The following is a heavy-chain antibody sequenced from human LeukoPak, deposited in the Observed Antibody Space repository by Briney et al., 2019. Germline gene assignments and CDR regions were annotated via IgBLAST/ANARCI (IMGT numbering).Heavy chain of an antibody. V-gene: IGHV3-23*01. CDR3: ARDLEVVAALDY. Sequence: GGSLRLSCAASGFTFSSYAMSWVRQAPGKGLEWVSAISGSGGSTYYADSVKGRFTISRDNSKNSLYLQMNSLRAEDTAVYYCARDLEVVAALDYWGQGTLVTVSS. CDR2: ISGSGGST. J-gene: IGHJ4*02. D-gene: IGHD2-15*01. CDR1: GFTFSSYA.